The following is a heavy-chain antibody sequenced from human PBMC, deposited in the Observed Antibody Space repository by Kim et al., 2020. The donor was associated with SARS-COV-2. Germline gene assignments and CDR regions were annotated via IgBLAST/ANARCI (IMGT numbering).Heavy chain of an antibody. CDR3: ARDQIMVGATHIDY. Sequence: ASVKVSCKASGYTFTSYAMNWVRQAPGQGLEWMGWINTNTGNPTYAQGFTGRFVFSLDTSVSTAYLQISSLKAEDTAVYYCARDQIMVGATHIDYWGQGTLVTVSS. CDR1: GYTFTSYA. D-gene: IGHD1-26*01. CDR2: INTNTGNP. V-gene: IGHV7-4-1*02. J-gene: IGHJ4*02.